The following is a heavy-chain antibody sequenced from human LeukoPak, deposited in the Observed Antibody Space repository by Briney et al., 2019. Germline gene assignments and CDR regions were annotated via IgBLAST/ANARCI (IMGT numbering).Heavy chain of an antibody. D-gene: IGHD3-10*01. J-gene: IGHJ4*02. CDR3: ARGQKSALTYGSGTYAYYFDY. CDR1: GYPFSSYD. Sequence: SVKVSCKASGYPFSSYDINWVRQATGQGLEWMGWMNPNSGNTGYAQKFQGRVTMTRNTSISTAYMELSSLRSEDTAVYYCARGQKSALTYGSGTYAYYFDYWGQGTLVTVSS. V-gene: IGHV1-8*01. CDR2: MNPNSGNT.